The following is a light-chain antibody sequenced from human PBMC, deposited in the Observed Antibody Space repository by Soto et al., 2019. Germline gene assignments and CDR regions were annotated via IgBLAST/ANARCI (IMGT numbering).Light chain of an antibody. CDR2: GAS. J-gene: IGKJ1*01. CDR1: QSVNNN. V-gene: IGKV3-15*01. CDR3: QQYNAWWT. Sequence: EVVMTQSPATLSVSPGERATLSCRASQSVNNNLAWYQQKLGQAHRLLIYGASTRATGVPARFSGSGSGTEFTLTINSLQSEDFAIYYCQQYNAWWTFGQGITVEIK.